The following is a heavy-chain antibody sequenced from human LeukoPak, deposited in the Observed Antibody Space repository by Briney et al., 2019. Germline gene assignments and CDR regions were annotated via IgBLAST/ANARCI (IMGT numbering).Heavy chain of an antibody. CDR2: INPNSGGT. V-gene: IGHV1-2*02. Sequence: GSSVKVSCKASGYTFTGYYMHWVRQAPGQGLEWMGWINPNSGGTNYAQKFQGRVTMTRDTSISTAYMELSRLRSDDTAVYYCARVEYLRVLRFLKGGAAGAFDIWGQGTMVTVSS. J-gene: IGHJ3*02. CDR3: ARVEYLRVLRFLKGGAAGAFDI. CDR1: GYTFTGYY. D-gene: IGHD3-3*01.